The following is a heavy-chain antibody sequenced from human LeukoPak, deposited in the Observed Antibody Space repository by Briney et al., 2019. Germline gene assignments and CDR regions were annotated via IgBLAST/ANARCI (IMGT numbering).Heavy chain of an antibody. D-gene: IGHD3-22*01. V-gene: IGHV1-18*01. CDR1: GYTFTSYG. Sequence: ASVKVSCKASGYTFTSYGISWVRQAPGQGLEWVGWINAYNGNTNYEQKLQGRVAMTTDTSTSTAYMEQRSLRSDDTAVYYGARGGRANYYDSSGYYSGEDFDYWGQGTLVTVSS. J-gene: IGHJ4*02. CDR3: ARGGRANYYDSSGYYSGEDFDY. CDR2: INAYNGNT.